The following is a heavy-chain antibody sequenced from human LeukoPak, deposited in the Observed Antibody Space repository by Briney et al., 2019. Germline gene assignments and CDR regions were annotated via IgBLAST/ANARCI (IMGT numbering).Heavy chain of an antibody. CDR1: GYSFTSYW. CDR3: ARLNSPYCSGGSCYYFDY. CDR2: IYPGDSDT. J-gene: IGHJ4*02. Sequence: GESLKISCKGSGYSFTSYWIGWVRPMPGKGLEWMGIIYPGDSDTRYSPPFQGQVTISADKSISTAYLQWSSLKASDSAMYYCARLNSPYCSGGSCYYFDYWGQGTLLTVSS. D-gene: IGHD2-15*01. V-gene: IGHV5-51*01.